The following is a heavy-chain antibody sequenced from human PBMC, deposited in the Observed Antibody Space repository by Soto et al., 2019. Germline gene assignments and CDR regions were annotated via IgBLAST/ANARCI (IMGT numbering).Heavy chain of an antibody. Sequence: GGSLRLSCAASGFTFSNYWMTWVRQAPGKGLEWVANIKEDGSEKHYMDSVRGRFTISRDNAKNSLYLQMNSLRVEDTAVYFCSRDVVVGAKALNYWGQGALVTVSS. CDR2: IKEDGSEK. V-gene: IGHV3-7*01. D-gene: IGHD2-15*01. J-gene: IGHJ4*02. CDR1: GFTFSNYW. CDR3: SRDVVVGAKALNY.